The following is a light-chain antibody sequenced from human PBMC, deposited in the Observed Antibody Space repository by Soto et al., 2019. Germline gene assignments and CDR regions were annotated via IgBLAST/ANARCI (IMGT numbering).Light chain of an antibody. V-gene: IGKV3-11*01. Sequence: EIVLTQSPATLTLSPGERATLSCRASQTVSRYLAWYQQKPGQAPRLLIYDTSNRATGIPARFSGSGSGTDLTLTISSLEPEDFAVYYCQQRLNWPPITFGQGTRLEIK. J-gene: IGKJ5*01. CDR1: QTVSRY. CDR3: QQRLNWPPIT. CDR2: DTS.